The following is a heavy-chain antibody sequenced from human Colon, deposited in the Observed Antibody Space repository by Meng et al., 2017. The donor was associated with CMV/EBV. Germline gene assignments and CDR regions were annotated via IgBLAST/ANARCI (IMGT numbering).Heavy chain of an antibody. CDR1: GGSISSSSYY. CDR3: ARSCVGATTRGKTYYFDY. Sequence: GSLRLSCTVSGGSISSSSYYWGWIRQPPGKGLEWIGSIYYSGSTYYNPSLKSRVTISVDTSKNQFSLKLSSVTAADTAVYYCARSCVGATTRGKTYYFDYWGQGTLVTVSS. D-gene: IGHD1-26*01. J-gene: IGHJ4*02. V-gene: IGHV4-39*07. CDR2: IYYSGST.